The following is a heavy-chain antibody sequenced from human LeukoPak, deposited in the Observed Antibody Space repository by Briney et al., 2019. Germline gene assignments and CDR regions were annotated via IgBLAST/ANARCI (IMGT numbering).Heavy chain of an antibody. D-gene: IGHD1-26*01. CDR3: ARSEVGALVDY. CDR1: GYTFTIYD. CDR2: ISVYNGNT. V-gene: IGHV1-18*01. J-gene: IGHJ4*02. Sequence: GASVKCSCKASGYTFTIYDITWVRQAPGQGIEWMGWISVYNGNTKYAQKVEGRVTITTDTSTSTAYMELRSLRSDDTAVYYCARSEVGALVDYWGQGTLVTVSS.